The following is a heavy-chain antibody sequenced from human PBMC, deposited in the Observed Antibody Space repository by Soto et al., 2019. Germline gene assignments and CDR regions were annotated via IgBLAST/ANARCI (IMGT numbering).Heavy chain of an antibody. V-gene: IGHV5-51*01. CDR1: GYSFTSYW. D-gene: IGHD4-4*01. CDR2: IYPGDSDT. CDR3: ARHRGTTVILYGMDV. Sequence: GESLKISCKGSGYSFTSYWIGWVRQMPGKGLEWMGIIYPGDSDTRYSPSFQGQVTISADKSISTAYLQWSSLKASDTAMYYCARHRGTTVILYGMDVWGQGTTVTVSS. J-gene: IGHJ6*02.